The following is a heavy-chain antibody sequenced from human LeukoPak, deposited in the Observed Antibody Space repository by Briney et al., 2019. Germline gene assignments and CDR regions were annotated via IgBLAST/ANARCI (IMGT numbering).Heavy chain of an antibody. V-gene: IGHV4-59*08. D-gene: IGHD2-15*01. J-gene: IGHJ4*02. CDR1: GGSISTHY. CDR2: GYYSGIT. CDR3: ARSRGLAGAATVIDF. Sequence: SETLSLICTVSGGSISTHYWTFIRQPPGKGLEWIGYGYYSGITDYNPSLKSRVTISVDTSKNQFSLNLNSVTAADTAVYYCARSRGLAGAATVIDFWGQGILITVSS.